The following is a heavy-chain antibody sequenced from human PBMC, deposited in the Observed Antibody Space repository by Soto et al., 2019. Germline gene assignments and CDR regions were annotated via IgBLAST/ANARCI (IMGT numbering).Heavy chain of an antibody. CDR3: ARDIVLVPFFFGYYGMDV. D-gene: IGHD2-2*01. CDR2: IYYSGST. J-gene: IGHJ6*02. V-gene: IGHV4-30-4*01. Sequence: QVQLQESGPGLVKPSQTLSLTCTVSGDSISSGDYYWSWIRQPPGKGLEWIGYIYYSGSTYYNPSRKSRATISVDTSKNQFSLKLSSVTAADTAVYYCARDIVLVPFFFGYYGMDVWGQGTTVTVSS. CDR1: GDSISSGDYY.